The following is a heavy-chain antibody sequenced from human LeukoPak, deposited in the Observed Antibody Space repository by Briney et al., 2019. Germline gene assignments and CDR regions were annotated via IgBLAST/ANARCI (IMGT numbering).Heavy chain of an antibody. CDR2: IRYDGSNK. D-gene: IGHD3-10*01. V-gene: IGHV3-30*02. CDR1: GFTFSIYG. J-gene: IGHJ5*02. Sequence: GGSLRLSCAASGFTFSIYGMHWVRQAPGKGLEWVAFIRYDGSNKYYADSVKGRFTISRDNSKNTLYLQMNSLRAEDTAVYYCAKMATMVRGVPFPFDPWGQGTLVTVSS. CDR3: AKMATMVRGVPFPFDP.